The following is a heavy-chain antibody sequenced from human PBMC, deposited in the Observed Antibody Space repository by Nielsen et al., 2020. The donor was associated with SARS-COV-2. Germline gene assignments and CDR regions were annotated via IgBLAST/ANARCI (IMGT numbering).Heavy chain of an antibody. D-gene: IGHD3-16*01. CDR3: ARDVGGYFDY. CDR2: IWYDGSNK. V-gene: IGHV3-33*01. J-gene: IGHJ4*02. Sequence: GESLKISCAASGFTFSSYGMHWVRQAPGKGLEWVAVIWYDGSNKYYADSVKGRFTISRDNAKNSLYLQMNSLRDEDTAVYYCARDVGGYFDYWGQGTLVTVSS. CDR1: GFTFSSYG.